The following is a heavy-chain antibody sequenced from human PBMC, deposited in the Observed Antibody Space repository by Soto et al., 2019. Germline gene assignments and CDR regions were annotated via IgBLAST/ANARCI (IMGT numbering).Heavy chain of an antibody. J-gene: IGHJ4*02. CDR3: ARDPYY. Sequence: EVQLVESGGGLVQPGGSLRLSCVVSGFTLSSNYMSWVRQAPGKGLEWVSIIYSNSSTYYADSVKGRFTISRDNYKNTLYLQMNSLRAEGTAAYYCARDPYYWGQGTLVTVSS. V-gene: IGHV3-66*01. CDR1: GFTLSSNY. CDR2: IYSNSST.